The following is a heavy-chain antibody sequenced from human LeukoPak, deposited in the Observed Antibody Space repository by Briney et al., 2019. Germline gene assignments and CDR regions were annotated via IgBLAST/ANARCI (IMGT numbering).Heavy chain of an antibody. D-gene: IGHD3-10*01. Sequence: VASVKVSCKASGYTFTSYGISWVRQAPGQGLEWMGWISAYNGNTNYAQKLQGRVTKTTDTSTSTAYMELRSLRSDDTAVYYCARFSYYYGSGSYPDYWGQGTLVTVSS. CDR3: ARFSYYYGSGSYPDY. V-gene: IGHV1-18*01. CDR1: GYTFTSYG. CDR2: ISAYNGNT. J-gene: IGHJ4*02.